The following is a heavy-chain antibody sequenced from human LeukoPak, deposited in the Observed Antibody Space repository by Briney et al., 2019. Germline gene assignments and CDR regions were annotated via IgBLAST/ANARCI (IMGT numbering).Heavy chain of an antibody. CDR1: GFTFSDSY. Sequence: GGSLRLSCAASGFTFSDSYMSWIRQAPGKGLEWVAYISSGDNTIYYADSVKGRFTISRDNSKNTLYLQMNSLRAEDTAVYYCAKDATLTPNYWGQGTLVTVSS. J-gene: IGHJ4*02. D-gene: IGHD1-1*01. CDR2: ISSGDNTI. V-gene: IGHV3-11*01. CDR3: AKDATLTPNY.